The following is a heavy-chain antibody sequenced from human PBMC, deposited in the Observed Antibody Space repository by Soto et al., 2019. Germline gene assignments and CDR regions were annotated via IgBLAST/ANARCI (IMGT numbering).Heavy chain of an antibody. CDR1: GDTFTTYD. V-gene: IGHV1-8*01. CDR3: ARGRASGSYYLLDY. D-gene: IGHD3-10*01. Sequence: GASVKVSCKASGDTFTTYDINWVRQATGHGLEWTGWINPNSGNIGYAQRFQGRVTMTRDTAIRTAYMEVSSLRSDDTAVYYCARGRASGSYYLLDYWGEGTSVPASS. J-gene: IGHJ4*02. CDR2: INPNSGNI.